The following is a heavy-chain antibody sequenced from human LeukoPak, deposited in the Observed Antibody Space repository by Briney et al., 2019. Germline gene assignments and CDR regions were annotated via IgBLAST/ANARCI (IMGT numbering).Heavy chain of an antibody. Sequence: SKTLSLTCTASGCSISSYYWSWIRQPAGKGLEWIGRIYTSGSTNYNPSLKSRLTMTVDTSKNQFSLKLSSVNAADTAVYYCARVGRYQLLEEYFDYWGQGTLVTVSS. D-gene: IGHD2-2*01. CDR3: ARVGRYQLLEEYFDY. CDR1: GCSISSYY. CDR2: IYTSGST. J-gene: IGHJ4*02. V-gene: IGHV4-4*07.